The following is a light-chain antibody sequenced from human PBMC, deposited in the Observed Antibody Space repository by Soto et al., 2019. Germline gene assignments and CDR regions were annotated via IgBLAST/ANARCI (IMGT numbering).Light chain of an antibody. J-gene: IGKJ1*01. CDR1: QSISSW. CDR2: DAS. CDR3: QQYGSSGT. Sequence: DIQMTQSPSTLSASVGYRVTITCRASQSISSWLAWYQQKPGKAPKLLIYDASSLESGVPSRFSGSGSGTEFTLTISSLQPEDFATYYCQQYGSSGTFGQGTKVDIK. V-gene: IGKV1-5*01.